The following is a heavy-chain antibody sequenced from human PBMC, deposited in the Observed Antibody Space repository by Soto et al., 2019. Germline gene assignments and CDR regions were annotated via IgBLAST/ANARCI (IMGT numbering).Heavy chain of an antibody. CDR2: INAGNGYT. D-gene: IGHD1-26*01. V-gene: IGHV1-3*01. J-gene: IGHJ2*01. CDR1: GYTFTSYA. CDR3: ARGGSLYWYFDL. Sequence: QVQLVQSGAEVKKPGASVKVSCKASGYTFTSYAMHWVRQAPGQRREWMGGINAGNGYTKYSQKFKGRVTITRDTSASTAYMELSSLRSEATAVYYCARGGSLYWYFDLWGRGTLVTVSS.